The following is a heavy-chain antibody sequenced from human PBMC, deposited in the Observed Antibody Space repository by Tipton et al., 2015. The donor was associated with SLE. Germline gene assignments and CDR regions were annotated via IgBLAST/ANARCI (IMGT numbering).Heavy chain of an antibody. D-gene: IGHD5/OR15-5a*01. CDR3: AGVSRDALEI. Sequence: TLSLTCAVSGGSISSGSWWSWIRQPPGKGLEWIGEINHSGSTNYNPSLKSRVTISVDTSKNQFSLKLSSVTAADTAVYYCAGVSRDALEIWGQGTMVTVSS. J-gene: IGHJ3*02. CDR2: INHSGST. CDR1: GGSISSGSW. V-gene: IGHV4-4*02.